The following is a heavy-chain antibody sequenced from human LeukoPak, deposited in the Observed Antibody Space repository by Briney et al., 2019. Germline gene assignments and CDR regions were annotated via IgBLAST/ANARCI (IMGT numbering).Heavy chain of an antibody. J-gene: IGHJ3*02. D-gene: IGHD5-24*01. CDR3: AREWRWLKAFDI. CDR1: GYTFTSYY. Sequence: ASVKVSCKASGYTFTSYYMHWVRQAPGQGLEWMGIINPSDGSTRYAQKFQGRVSMTRDMSTSTVYMELSSLRSEDTAVYYCAREWRWLKAFDIWGQGTMVTVSS. CDR2: INPSDGST. V-gene: IGHV1-46*01.